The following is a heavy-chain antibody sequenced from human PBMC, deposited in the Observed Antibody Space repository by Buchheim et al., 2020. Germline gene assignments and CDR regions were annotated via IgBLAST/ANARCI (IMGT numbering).Heavy chain of an antibody. CDR2: ISGTGINT. Sequence: EVQVLESGGDLVQPGGSLRLSCAASGFTFSNYVMSWIRQAPGMGLEWVSGISGTGINTYYADSVKGRFTISRANSKNTLYLHMNSLRAEDTAVYYCAKSPKSVIPSTLDYWGQGTL. J-gene: IGHJ4*02. CDR1: GFTFSNYV. V-gene: IGHV3-23*01. CDR3: AKSPKSVIPSTLDY. D-gene: IGHD2/OR15-2a*01.